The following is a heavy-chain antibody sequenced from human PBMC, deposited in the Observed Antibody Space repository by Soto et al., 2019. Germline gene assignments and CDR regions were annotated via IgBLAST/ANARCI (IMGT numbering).Heavy chain of an antibody. Sequence: QVQLVQSGAEVKKPGSSVKVSCKASGDTFNFYTINWVRQAPGLGLEWMGRFNPILSFSNSALKFQGRVTLTADKSTSTAYMVLSSLRSEVTAIDCRTTSFGSGSRAFDYWGQGALVTVSS. CDR3: TTSFGSGSRAFDY. CDR2: FNPILSFS. V-gene: IGHV1-69*02. D-gene: IGHD3-10*01. CDR1: GDTFNFYT. J-gene: IGHJ4*02.